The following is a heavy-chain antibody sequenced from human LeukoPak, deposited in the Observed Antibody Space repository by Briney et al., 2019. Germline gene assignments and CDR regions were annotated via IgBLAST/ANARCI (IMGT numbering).Heavy chain of an antibody. CDR1: GGSISSYY. J-gene: IGHJ1*01. D-gene: IGHD2-15*01. V-gene: IGHV4-59*01. CDR2: IYYSGST. Sequence: PSETLSLICTVSGGSISSYYWSWIRQPPGKGLEWIGYIYYSGSTNYNPSLKSRVTISVDTSKNQFSLKLSSVTAADTAVYYCAASPLGYCSGGSCLLVHWGQGTLVTVSS. CDR3: AASPLGYCSGGSCLLVH.